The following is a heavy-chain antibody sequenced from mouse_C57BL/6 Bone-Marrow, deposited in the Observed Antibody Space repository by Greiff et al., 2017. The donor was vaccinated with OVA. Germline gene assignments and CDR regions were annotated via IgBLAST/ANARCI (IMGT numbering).Heavy chain of an antibody. D-gene: IGHD2-2*01. CDR3: ARTMVTTPAWFAY. CDR2: ISSGGSYT. J-gene: IGHJ3*01. CDR1: GFTFSSYG. V-gene: IGHV5-6*01. Sequence: EVKLQESGGDLVKPGGSLKLSCAASGFTFSSYGMSWVRQTPDKRLEWVATISSGGSYTYYPDSVKGRFTISRDNAKNTLYLQMSSLKSEDTAMYYCARTMVTTPAWFAYWGQGTLVTVSA.